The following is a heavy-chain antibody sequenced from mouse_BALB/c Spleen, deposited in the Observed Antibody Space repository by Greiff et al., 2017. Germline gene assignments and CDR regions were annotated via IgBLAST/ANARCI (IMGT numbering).Heavy chain of an antibody. CDR2: IDTSDSYT. CDR1: GYKFTDYW. Sequence: QVQLQQPGAELVMPGASVKMSCKASGYKFTDYWMHWVKQRPGQGLEWIGAIDTSDSYTSYNQKFKGKATLTVDESSNTDYMQLSSLTSEDSAVYYCARGGSSRFDYWGEGTALTVSS. CDR3: ARGGSSRFDY. V-gene: IGHV1-69*01. D-gene: IGHD1-1*01. J-gene: IGHJ2*01.